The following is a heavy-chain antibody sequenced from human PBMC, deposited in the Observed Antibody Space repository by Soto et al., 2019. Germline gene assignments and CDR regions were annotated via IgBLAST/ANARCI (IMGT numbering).Heavy chain of an antibody. Sequence: ASETLSLTCTVSGGSISSYYWSWIRQPPGRGLEWIGYIYYSGSTNYNPSLKSRVTISVDTSKNQFSLKLSSVTAADTAVYYCARFSSSWYWSIDYWGQGTLVTVSS. V-gene: IGHV4-59*01. D-gene: IGHD6-13*01. CDR3: ARFSSSWYWSIDY. CDR1: GGSISSYY. CDR2: IYYSGST. J-gene: IGHJ4*02.